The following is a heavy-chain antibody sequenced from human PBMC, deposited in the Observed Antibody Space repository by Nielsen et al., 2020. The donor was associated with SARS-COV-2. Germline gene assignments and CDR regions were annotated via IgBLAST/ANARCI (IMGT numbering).Heavy chain of an antibody. CDR3: AREGLGSTYYMDV. D-gene: IGHD1-26*01. Sequence: GESLKISCAASGFTFSSYAMSWVRQTPGRGLEWISHINSRATTVYYADSVKGRFVVSRDNVRSSLFLQMNSLRGEDTAVYYCAREGLGSTYYMDVWGEGTTVSVSS. J-gene: IGHJ6*03. CDR2: INSRATTV. CDR1: GFTFSSYA. V-gene: IGHV3-48*04.